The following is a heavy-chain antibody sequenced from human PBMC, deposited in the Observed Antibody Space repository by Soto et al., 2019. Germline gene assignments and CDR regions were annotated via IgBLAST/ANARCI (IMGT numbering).Heavy chain of an antibody. V-gene: IGHV4-30-4*01. Sequence: PSETLSLTCTVSGGSISSGDYSWTWIRQPPGKGLEWIGYIYYSGSTYYNPSLKSRVTISVDTSKNQFSLKLSSVTAADTAVYYCARWWGVGGYNYFFDYWGQGTLVTVSS. CDR1: GGSISSGDYS. CDR2: IYYSGST. J-gene: IGHJ4*02. CDR3: ARWWGVGGYNYFFDY. D-gene: IGHD5-12*01.